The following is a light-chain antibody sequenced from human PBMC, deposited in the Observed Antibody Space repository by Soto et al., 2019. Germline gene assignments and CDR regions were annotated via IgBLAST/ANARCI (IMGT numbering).Light chain of an antibody. Sequence: DIQMTQSPSTLSASLGDRVTITCRAGQSISSWLAWYQQKPGKAPKLLSYKASSLESGVPSRFRGSGSGTEFTLTISSLQPDDFATYYCQQYNSYSWPFGQGTKVDI. CDR1: QSISSW. J-gene: IGKJ1*01. CDR3: QQYNSYSWP. CDR2: KAS. V-gene: IGKV1-5*03.